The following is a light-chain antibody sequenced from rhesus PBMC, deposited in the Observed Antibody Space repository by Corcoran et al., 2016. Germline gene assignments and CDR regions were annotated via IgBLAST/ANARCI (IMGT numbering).Light chain of an antibody. CDR2: KAS. J-gene: IGKJ2*01. V-gene: IGKV1-74*01. CDR1: ENVNNY. Sequence: DIQMTQSPSSLSASVGDRVTITCRASENVNNYLNWYQQKPGKAPKLLIYKASTLQSGVPSRFSGSGSGTDYTFTISSLQPEDVATYYCQHGYGTPYSFGQGTKVENK. CDR3: QHGYGTPYS.